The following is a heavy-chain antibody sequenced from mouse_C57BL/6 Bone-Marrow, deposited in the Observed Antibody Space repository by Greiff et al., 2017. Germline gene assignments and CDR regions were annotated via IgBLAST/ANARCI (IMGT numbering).Heavy chain of an antibody. Sequence: EVQLVESGGGLVKPGGSLKLSCAASGFTFSDYGMHWVRQAPEKGLEWVAYISSGSSTIYYADTAKGPFTISRANAKNTLFLQMSSLRSEDTAMYYCARRIYYDCRDDWGEGTTLTVAS. V-gene: IGHV5-17*01. CDR3: ARRIYYDCRDD. CDR1: GFTFSDYG. CDR2: ISSGSSTI. D-gene: IGHD2-4*01. J-gene: IGHJ2*01.